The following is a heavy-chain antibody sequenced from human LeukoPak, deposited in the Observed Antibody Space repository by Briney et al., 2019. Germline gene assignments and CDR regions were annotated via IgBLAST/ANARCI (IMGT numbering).Heavy chain of an antibody. D-gene: IGHD6-19*01. CDR2: IRSKAYGGTT. V-gene: IGHV3-49*04. CDR1: GFTFGDYA. CDR3: TRAPSGWYLDFDY. Sequence: PGGSLRLSCTASGFTFGDYAMSWVRQAPGKGLEWVGFIRSKAYGGTTEYAASVKGRFTISRDDSKSIAYLQMNSLKTEDTAVYYCTRAPSGWYLDFDYWGQGTLVTVSS. J-gene: IGHJ4*02.